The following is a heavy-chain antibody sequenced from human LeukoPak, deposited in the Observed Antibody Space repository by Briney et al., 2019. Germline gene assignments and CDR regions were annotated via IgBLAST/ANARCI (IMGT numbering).Heavy chain of an antibody. D-gene: IGHD2-2*01. CDR2: ISSSGSPI. J-gene: IGHJ4*02. V-gene: IGHV3-11*01. CDR3: ARDLVNYASPFDY. CDR1: GFTFSDYF. Sequence: PGGSLRLSCAASGFTFSDYFMSWIRQAPGKGLEWVSYISSSGSPIYSADSVKGRFTISRDNAKNSLYLQMYGLRAEDTAVYYCARDLVNYASPFDYWGQGALVTVSS.